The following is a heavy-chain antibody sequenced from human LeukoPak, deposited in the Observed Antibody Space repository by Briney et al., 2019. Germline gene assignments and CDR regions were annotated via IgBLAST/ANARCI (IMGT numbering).Heavy chain of an antibody. CDR1: GFTFSTYW. Sequence: PGGSLRLSCAVSGFTFSTYWMNWVRQAPGKGPEWVSYIRTSGTNTDYTGSVKGRFTISRDNAKNSLYLQMNSLRAEDTAVYYCARMNYVSSGWGAPFDYWGQGTLVTVSS. CDR2: IRTSGTNT. J-gene: IGHJ4*02. V-gene: IGHV3-48*04. D-gene: IGHD1-7*01. CDR3: ARMNYVSSGWGAPFDY.